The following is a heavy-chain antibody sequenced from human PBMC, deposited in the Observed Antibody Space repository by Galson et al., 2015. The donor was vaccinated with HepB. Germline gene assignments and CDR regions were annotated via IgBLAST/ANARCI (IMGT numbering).Heavy chain of an antibody. Sequence: SVKVSCKASGGAFSSYAISWVRQAPGQGLEWMGRIIPILGIANYAQKFQGRVTITADKSTSTAYMELSSLRSEDTAVYYCASGPGDILTGPDYWGQGTLVTVSS. CDR2: IIPILGIA. V-gene: IGHV1-69*04. D-gene: IGHD3-9*01. CDR3: ASGPGDILTGPDY. CDR1: GGAFSSYA. J-gene: IGHJ4*02.